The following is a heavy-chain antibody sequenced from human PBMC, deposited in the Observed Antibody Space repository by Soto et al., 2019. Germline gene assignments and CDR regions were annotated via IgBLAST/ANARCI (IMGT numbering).Heavy chain of an antibody. V-gene: IGHV1-69*06. CDR3: ARESPYRSSWHRATGGMDV. J-gene: IGHJ6*02. CDR1: GGTFSSYA. D-gene: IGHD6-13*01. CDR2: IIPIFGTA. Sequence: QVQLVQSGAEVKKPGSSVKVSCKASGGTFSSYAISWVRQAPGQGLEWMGGIIPIFGTANYAQKFQGRVTITADKSTSTAYRELSSLRSEDTAVYYCARESPYRSSWHRATGGMDVWGQGTTVTVSS.